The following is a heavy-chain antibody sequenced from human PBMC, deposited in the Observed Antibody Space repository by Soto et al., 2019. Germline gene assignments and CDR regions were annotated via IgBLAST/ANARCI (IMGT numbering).Heavy chain of an antibody. V-gene: IGHV3-23*01. D-gene: IGHD6-6*01. J-gene: IGHJ4*02. CDR2: ISGSGGST. Sequence: EVQLLESGGGLVQPGGSLRLSCAASGFTFSSYAMSWVRQAPGKGLEWVSAISGSGGSTYYADSVKGRFTISRDNSKNTLYLQMNSLRVEYTAVYYCATDLLIAAPSAAPFDYWGQGTLVTVSS. CDR1: GFTFSSYA. CDR3: ATDLLIAAPSAAPFDY.